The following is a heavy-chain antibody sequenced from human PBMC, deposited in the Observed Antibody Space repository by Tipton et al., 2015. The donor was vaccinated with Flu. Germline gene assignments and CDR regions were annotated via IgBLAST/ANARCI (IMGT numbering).Heavy chain of an antibody. D-gene: IGHD6-13*01. CDR2: TYHSGST. CDR1: GGSISSYY. Sequence: TLSLTCTVSGGSISSYYWGWIRQPPGKGLEWIGSTYHSGSTYYNPSLKSRVTISVDTSKNQFSLKLSSVTAADTAVYYCARDKAAGVWGQGTAVTVSS. V-gene: IGHV4-38-2*02. J-gene: IGHJ6*02. CDR3: ARDKAAGV.